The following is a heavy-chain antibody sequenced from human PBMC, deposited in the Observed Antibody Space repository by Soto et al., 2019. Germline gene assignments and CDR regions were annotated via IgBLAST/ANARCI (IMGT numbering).Heavy chain of an antibody. CDR3: ARVLPYCSSTSCYKREYYYYGMDV. V-gene: IGHV4-34*01. Sequence: SETLSLTCAVYGGSFSGYYWSWIRQPPGKGLEWIGEINHSGSTNYNPSLKSRVTISVDTSKNQFSLKLSSVTAADTAVYYCARVLPYCSSTSCYKREYYYYGMDVWGQGTTVTVSS. D-gene: IGHD2-2*01. CDR2: INHSGST. CDR1: GGSFSGYY. J-gene: IGHJ6*02.